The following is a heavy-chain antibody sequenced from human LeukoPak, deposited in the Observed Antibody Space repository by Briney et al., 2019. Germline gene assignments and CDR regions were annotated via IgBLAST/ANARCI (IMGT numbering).Heavy chain of an antibody. CDR1: GYTFTSYG. Sequence: ASVKVSCKASGYTFTSYGISWVRQAPGQGLEWMGWISAYNGNTNYAQKLQGRVTMTTDTSTSTAYMELRSLRSDDTAVYYCARDVTTVSKNWFDPWGQGTPVTVSS. CDR3: ARDVTTVSKNWFDP. CDR2: ISAYNGNT. J-gene: IGHJ5*02. V-gene: IGHV1-18*01. D-gene: IGHD4-11*01.